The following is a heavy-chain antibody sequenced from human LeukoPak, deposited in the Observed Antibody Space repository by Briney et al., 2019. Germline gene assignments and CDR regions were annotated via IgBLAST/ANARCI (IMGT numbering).Heavy chain of an antibody. CDR3: ARAGHRRYYYDNGYDY. V-gene: IGHV3-48*01. D-gene: IGHD3-22*01. CDR2: ISSSSSTI. CDR1: GFTFSSYG. Sequence: GGSLRLSCAASGFTFSSYGMTWVRQAPGKGLEWVSYISSSSSTIYYADSVKGRFTISRDNAKNSLYLQLNSLRAEDTAVYYCARAGHRRYYYDNGYDYWGQGTLVTVSS. J-gene: IGHJ4*02.